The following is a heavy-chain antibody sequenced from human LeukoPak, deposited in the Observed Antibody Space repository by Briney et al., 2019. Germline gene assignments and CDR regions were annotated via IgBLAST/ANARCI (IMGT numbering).Heavy chain of an antibody. D-gene: IGHD1-26*01. V-gene: IGHV4-31*03. CDR3: ARDLESGSYEHYFDY. CDR1: GGSISSGGSY. J-gene: IGHJ4*02. Sequence: SETLSLTCTVSGGSISSGGSYWSWIRQHPGKGLEWIGYVYYSGSTYYNPSLKSRVTISVDTSKNQFSLQLNSVTPEDTAVYYCARDLESGSYEHYFDYWGQGTLVTVTS. CDR2: VYYSGST.